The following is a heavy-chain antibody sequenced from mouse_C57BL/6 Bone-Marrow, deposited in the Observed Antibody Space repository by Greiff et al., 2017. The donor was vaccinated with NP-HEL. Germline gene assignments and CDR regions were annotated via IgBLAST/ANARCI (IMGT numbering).Heavy chain of an antibody. J-gene: IGHJ3*01. CDR3: VSDGGNYAWFAY. CDR2: IDPNSGGT. V-gene: IGHV1-72*01. D-gene: IGHD2-1*01. CDR1: GYTFTSYW. Sequence: KESCKASGYTFTSYWMHWVKQRPGRGLEWIGRIDPNSGGTKYNEKFKSKATLTVDKPSSTAYMQLSSLTSEDSAVYYCVSDGGNYAWFAYWGQGTLVTVSA.